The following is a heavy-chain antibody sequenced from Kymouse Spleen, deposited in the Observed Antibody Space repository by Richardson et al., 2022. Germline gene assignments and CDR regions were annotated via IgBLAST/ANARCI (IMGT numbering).Heavy chain of an antibody. CDR2: ISSSSSYI. J-gene: IGHJ6*02. Sequence: EVQLVESGGGLVKPGGSLRLSCAASGFTFSSYSMNWVRQAPGKGLEWVSSISSSSSYIYYADSVKGRFTISRDNAKNSLYLQMNSLRAEDTAVYYCARDGDFWSGSPYYYYYGMDVWGQGTTVTVSS. CDR1: GFTFSSYS. V-gene: IGHV3-21*03. CDR3: ARDGDFWSGSPYYYYYGMDV. D-gene: IGHD3-3*01.